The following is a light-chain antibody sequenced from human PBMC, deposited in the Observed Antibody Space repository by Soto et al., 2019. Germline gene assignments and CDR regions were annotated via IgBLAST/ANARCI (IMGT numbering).Light chain of an antibody. V-gene: IGKV1-5*01. CDR2: DAS. CDR3: QQYNSYSTYT. J-gene: IGKJ2*01. Sequence: DIQMIQSPSTLSASVGDRVTITCRASQSISSWLAWYQQKPGKAPKLLIYDASSLESGVPSRFSGSGSGTEFILTISSLQPDDFATDYCQQYNSYSTYTFGQGTKLEIK. CDR1: QSISSW.